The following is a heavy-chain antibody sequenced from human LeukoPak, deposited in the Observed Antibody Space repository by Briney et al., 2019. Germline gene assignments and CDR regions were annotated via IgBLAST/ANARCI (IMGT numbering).Heavy chain of an antibody. J-gene: IGHJ4*02. V-gene: IGHV3-53*01. CDR3: ASLRDGYNYWRH. CDR2: IYGGGAT. Sequence: PGGSLRLSCAASGFTVSSSFMSWVRQAPGKGLEWVSAIYGGGATYYADSVKGRFTISRDNSKNTLYLQMNSLRAEDTAVYYCASLRDGYNYWRHWGQGTLVTVSS. D-gene: IGHD5-24*01. CDR1: GFTVSSSF.